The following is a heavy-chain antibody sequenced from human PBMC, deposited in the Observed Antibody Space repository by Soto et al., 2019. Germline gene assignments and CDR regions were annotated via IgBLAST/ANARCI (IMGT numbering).Heavy chain of an antibody. D-gene: IGHD2-21*01. J-gene: IGHJ3*02. V-gene: IGHV1-69*02. Sequence: QVQLVQSGAEVKKPGSSVKVSCKGSGGTFSTYSTFWVRQAPGQGLEWMGRIIPMLGIANHAQRFQDRVTITADKSTATAHMELSSLRSEDTALYYCTIGSWSGEVFDIWGQGTMVTVSS. CDR2: IIPMLGIA. CDR3: TIGSWSGEVFDI. CDR1: GGTFSTYS.